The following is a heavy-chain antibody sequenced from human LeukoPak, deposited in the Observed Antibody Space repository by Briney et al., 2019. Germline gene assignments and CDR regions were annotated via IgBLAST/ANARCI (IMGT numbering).Heavy chain of an antibody. Sequence: SETLSLTCTVSGGSISSSSYYWGWIRQPRGKGLEWIGSIYYSGSTYYNPSLKSRVTVSVDTSKNQFSLKLSSVTAADTAVYYCARHRGDSSGPQEPNWFDPWGQGTLVTVSS. CDR1: GGSISSSSYY. CDR2: IYYSGST. D-gene: IGHD6-19*01. J-gene: IGHJ5*02. V-gene: IGHV4-39*01. CDR3: ARHRGDSSGPQEPNWFDP.